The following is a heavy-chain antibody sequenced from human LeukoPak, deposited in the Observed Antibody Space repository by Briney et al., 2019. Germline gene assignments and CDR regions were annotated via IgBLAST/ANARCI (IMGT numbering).Heavy chain of an antibody. V-gene: IGHV1-69*05. CDR1: GGTFSSYA. CDR2: IIPIFGTA. J-gene: IGHJ3*02. D-gene: IGHD3-22*01. Sequence: GASVKVSCKASGGTFSSYAISWVRQAPGQGLEWMGGIIPIFGTANYAQKFQGRDTITTDESTSTAYMELSSLRSEDTAVYYCARAGYYDSSGYPTRGAFDIWGQGTMVTVSS. CDR3: ARAGYYDSSGYPTRGAFDI.